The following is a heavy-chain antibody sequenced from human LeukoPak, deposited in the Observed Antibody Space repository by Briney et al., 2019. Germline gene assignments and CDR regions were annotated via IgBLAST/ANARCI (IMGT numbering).Heavy chain of an antibody. D-gene: IGHD3-10*01. V-gene: IGHV1-2*04. J-gene: IGHJ4*02. CDR3: GYTWFGEYLLLDY. CDR1: VYTFTLYY. Sequence: ASVKVSSTASVYTFTLYYMHLVRPAPGQGREWRGCSYPNSGGTNYAHKFPGWVTMSRETAISADYMELRRLRSDDAAVYCCGYTWFGEYLLLDYWGQGTLVTVSS. CDR2: SYPNSGGT.